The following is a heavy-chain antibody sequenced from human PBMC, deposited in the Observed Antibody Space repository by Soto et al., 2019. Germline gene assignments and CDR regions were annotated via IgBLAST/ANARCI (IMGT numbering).Heavy chain of an antibody. J-gene: IGHJ4*02. D-gene: IGHD4-17*01. CDR3: AKDGREGPYGDLYFDY. CDR1: GFTFSSYA. V-gene: IGHV3-23*01. Sequence: GGSLRLSCAASGFTFSSYAMSWVRQAPGKGLEWVSAISGSGGSTYYADSVKGRFTISRDNSKNTLYLQMNSLRAEDTAVYYCAKDGREGPYGDLYFDYWGQGTLVTVSS. CDR2: ISGSGGST.